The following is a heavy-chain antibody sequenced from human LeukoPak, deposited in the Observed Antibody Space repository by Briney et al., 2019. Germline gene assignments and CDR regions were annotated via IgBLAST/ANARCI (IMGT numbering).Heavy chain of an antibody. J-gene: IGHJ4*02. V-gene: IGHV1-18*01. Sequence: ASVKVSCKASGYTFTSFGINWVRQAPGQGPEWMGWIRPDNGDTDYAQKFQGRLTITTDTSTTTAYMELRSLKSDDTAVYYCARKMGYTSNWSTDYWGQGTLVTVSS. CDR3: ARKMGYTSNWSTDY. CDR2: IRPDNGDT. D-gene: IGHD6-13*01. CDR1: GYTFTSFG.